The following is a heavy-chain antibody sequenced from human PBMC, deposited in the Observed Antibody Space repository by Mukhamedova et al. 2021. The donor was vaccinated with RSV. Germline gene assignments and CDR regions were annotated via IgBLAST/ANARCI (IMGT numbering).Heavy chain of an antibody. CDR2: MNPNNENT. CDR3: ARGTDSDS. V-gene: IGHV1-8*01. J-gene: IGHJ4*02. Sequence: GWMNPNNENTGSAPKFQGRVTMTRNISISTAYMELNSLTSEDTAVYYCARGTDSDSWGQGTLVIVSS. D-gene: IGHD1-14*01.